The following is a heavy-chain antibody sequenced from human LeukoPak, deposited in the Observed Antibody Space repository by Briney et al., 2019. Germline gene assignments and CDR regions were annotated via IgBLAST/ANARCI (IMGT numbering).Heavy chain of an antibody. CDR3: AYSGGNLPYYYMDV. V-gene: IGHV3-23*01. CDR2: IGYGGSDT. D-gene: IGHD4-23*01. J-gene: IGHJ6*03. CDR1: GFTFSSYG. Sequence: GGTLRLSCAASGFTFSSYGMRWVRQAPGKGLEWVSSIGYGGSDTHYADSVKGRFTVSRDNSKNTLYLQLNSLRADDTAVYYCAYSGGNLPYYYMDVWGKGTTVTISS.